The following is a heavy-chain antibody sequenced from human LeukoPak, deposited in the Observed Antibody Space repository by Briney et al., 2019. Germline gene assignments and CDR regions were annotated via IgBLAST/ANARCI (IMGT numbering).Heavy chain of an antibody. D-gene: IGHD1-26*01. CDR1: GFTFSSYA. J-gene: IGHJ4*02. Sequence: GGSLRLSCSASGFTFSSYAMHWVRQAPGKGLEYVSTISSNGFSTYYADSVKGRFTISRDNAKNTLYLQMNSLRAEDTSVYYCARDRNTGSSYENLFEYWGQGSLVTVSS. V-gene: IGHV3-64*04. CDR3: ARDRNTGSSYENLFEY. CDR2: ISSNGFST.